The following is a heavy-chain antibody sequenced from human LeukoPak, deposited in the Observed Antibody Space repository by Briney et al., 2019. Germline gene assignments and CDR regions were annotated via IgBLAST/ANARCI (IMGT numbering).Heavy chain of an antibody. J-gene: IGHJ4*02. Sequence: EASVKVSCKTSGYTFTSHYIHWVRQAPGQGLEWMGIINPSADRTTYAQKFQGRIAVTRDASTSTVYLEVSGLTSEDTAVYFCARENDGYSYKYWGQGTLVTVSS. CDR3: ARENDGYSYKY. V-gene: IGHV1-46*01. CDR1: GYTFTSHY. D-gene: IGHD5-18*01. CDR2: INPSADRT.